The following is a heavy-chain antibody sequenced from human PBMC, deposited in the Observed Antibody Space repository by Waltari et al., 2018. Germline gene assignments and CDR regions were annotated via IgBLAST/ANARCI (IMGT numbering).Heavy chain of an antibody. CDR2: VDPEDGET. CDR3: APILPLDY. V-gene: IGHV1-69-2*01. CDR1: GYTFSDYY. Sequence: EVQLVPSGAAVNKPGAPVKIACKVSGYTFSDYYMHWVQQAPGKGLEWMGLVDPEDGETIYAEKFQGRVTRTADTSTDTAYMELSSLRAEDTAVYYCAPILPLDYWGQGTLVTVSS. J-gene: IGHJ4*02.